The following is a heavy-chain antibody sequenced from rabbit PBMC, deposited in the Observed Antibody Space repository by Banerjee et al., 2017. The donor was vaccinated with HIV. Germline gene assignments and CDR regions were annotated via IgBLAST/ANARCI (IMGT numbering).Heavy chain of an antibody. J-gene: IGHJ3*01. D-gene: IGHD2-1*01. CDR1: GFSFSSSYW. CDR3: VRDPYNCDDYGDYVG. CDR2: IYAGSSGST. V-gene: IGHV1S45*01. Sequence: QEQLEESGGDLVKPEGSLTLTCTASGFSFSSSYWICWVRQAPGKWLEWIACIYAGSSGSTYYASWAKGRFTISKTSSTTVTLQMTSLTAADTATYFCVRDPYNCDDYGDYVGWGQGTLVTVS.